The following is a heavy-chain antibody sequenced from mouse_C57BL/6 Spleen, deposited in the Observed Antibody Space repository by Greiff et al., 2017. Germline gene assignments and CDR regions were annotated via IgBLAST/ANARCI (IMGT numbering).Heavy chain of an antibody. CDR2: IRNKANNHAT. Sequence: EVKLMESGGGLVQPGGSMKLSCAASGFTFSDAWMDWVRQAPEKGLERVAEIRNKANNHATYYAESVKGRFTISRDDSKSSVYLHMNSLRAEDTCIYYCTRLGADYWGQGTTLTVSS. CDR3: TRLGADY. CDR1: GFTFSDAW. J-gene: IGHJ2*01. V-gene: IGHV6-6*01. D-gene: IGHD4-1*01.